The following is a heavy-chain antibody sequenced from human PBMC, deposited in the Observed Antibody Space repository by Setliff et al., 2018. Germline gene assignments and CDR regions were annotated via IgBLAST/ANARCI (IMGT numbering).Heavy chain of an antibody. CDR2: IYYSGTT. V-gene: IGHV4-39*01. J-gene: IGHJ6*03. CDR1: GGSISSSDFY. D-gene: IGHD3-10*01. CDR3: ARHDARGYYYYMDV. Sequence: SETLSLTCTISGGSISSSDFYWGWIRQPPGKGLEWIGSIYYSGTTYYNPSLKSPVTISIDTSKNQFSLKLSSVTAADAAIYYCARHDARGYYYYMDVWGEGTTVTVSS.